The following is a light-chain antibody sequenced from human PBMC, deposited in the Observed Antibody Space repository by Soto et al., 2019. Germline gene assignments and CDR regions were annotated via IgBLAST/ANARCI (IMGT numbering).Light chain of an antibody. J-gene: IGKJ4*01. CDR2: DAS. CDR1: QSVNTY. CDR3: QQGGS. V-gene: IGKV3-11*01. Sequence: EIVLTQSPATLSLSPGEGATLSCRASQSVNTYLAWYQQKPGQAPRLLIYDASSRATGIPARFSGSGSGTDFTLTISSLGPEDFAVYYCQQGGSFGGGTKVEIK.